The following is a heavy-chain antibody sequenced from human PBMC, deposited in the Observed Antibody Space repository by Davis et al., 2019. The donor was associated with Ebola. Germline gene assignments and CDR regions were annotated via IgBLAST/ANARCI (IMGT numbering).Heavy chain of an antibody. CDR3: AGIRGQWLQD. CDR2: ITHSGRT. D-gene: IGHD6-19*01. V-gene: IGHV4-34*01. Sequence: PSETLSLTCAVYGGSFSDYYWTWTRQSPGQGLQWIGEITHSGRTNYTPSLKCRVTISLDTSKNQFSLKLSSVTAADTGLYYCAGIRGQWLQDWGQGTLVTVSS. J-gene: IGHJ4*02. CDR1: GGSFSDYY.